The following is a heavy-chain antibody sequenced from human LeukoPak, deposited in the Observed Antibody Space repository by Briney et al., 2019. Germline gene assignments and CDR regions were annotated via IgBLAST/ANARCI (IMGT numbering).Heavy chain of an antibody. CDR2: IKQDGSEK. CDR1: GFTFSSYW. CDR3: ARGSTTPHDNWFDP. J-gene: IGHJ5*02. V-gene: IGHV3-7*01. D-gene: IGHD5/OR15-5a*01. Sequence: SGGSLRLSCAASGFTFSSYWMSWVRQAPGKGLEWVANIKQDGSEKYYVDSVKGRFTISRDNAKNSLYLQMNSLRAEDTAVYYCARGSTTPHDNWFDPWGQGTLVTVSS.